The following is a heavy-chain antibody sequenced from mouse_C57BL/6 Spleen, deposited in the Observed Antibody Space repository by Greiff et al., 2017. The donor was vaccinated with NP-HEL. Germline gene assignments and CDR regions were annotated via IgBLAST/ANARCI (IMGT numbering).Heavy chain of an antibody. J-gene: IGHJ4*01. CDR2: IDPSDSYT. D-gene: IGHD2-3*01. V-gene: IGHV1-50*01. CDR1: GYTFTSYW. Sequence: QVQLKQPGAELVKPGASVKLSCKASGYTFTSYWMQWVKQRPGQGLEWIGEIDPSDSYTNYNQKFKGKATLTVDTSSSTAYMQLSSLTSEDSAVYYCARRSNDGYYRMDYWGQGTSVTVSS. CDR3: ARRSNDGYYRMDY.